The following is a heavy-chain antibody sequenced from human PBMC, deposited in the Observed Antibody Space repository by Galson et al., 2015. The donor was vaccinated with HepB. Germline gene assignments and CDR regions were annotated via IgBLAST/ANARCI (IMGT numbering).Heavy chain of an antibody. CDR2: IYPADSAT. CDR3: ARHVDGYFDY. D-gene: IGHD3-9*01. Sequence: QSGAEVKKPGESLKISCKTSGYPFTKYWIGWVRQTPGKGLEWMGIIYPADSATKYSPSFQGQVTMSADKATSTAYLQWSSLKASDIAMYYCARHVDGYFDYWGQGTLVTVSS. V-gene: IGHV5-51*01. J-gene: IGHJ4*02. CDR1: GYPFTKYW.